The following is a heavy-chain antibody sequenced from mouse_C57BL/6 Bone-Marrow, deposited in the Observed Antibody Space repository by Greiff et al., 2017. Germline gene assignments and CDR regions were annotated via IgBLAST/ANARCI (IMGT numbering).Heavy chain of an antibody. J-gene: IGHJ1*03. CDR3: ARATTVVDWYFDV. V-gene: IGHV5-15*04. Sequence: EVKLVESGGGLVQPGGSLKLSCAASGFTFSDYGMAWVRQAPRKGPEWVAFISNFAYSIYYADTVTGRFTISRENAKNTLYLEMSSLRSEDTAMYYCARATTVVDWYFDVWGTGTTVTVSS. D-gene: IGHD1-1*01. CDR2: ISNFAYSI. CDR1: GFTFSDYG.